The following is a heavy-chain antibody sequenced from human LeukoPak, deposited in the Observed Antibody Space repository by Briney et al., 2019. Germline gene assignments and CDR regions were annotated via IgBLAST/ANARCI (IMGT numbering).Heavy chain of an antibody. Sequence: ASVKVSCKASGYTFTSYYMHWVRQAPGQGLEWMGIINPSGGSTSYAQKFQGRVTMTRDTSTSTVYMELSSLRSEDTAVYYCARFGSGTHRAEGFDYWGQGTLVTVSS. CDR2: INPSGGST. CDR3: ARFGSGTHRAEGFDY. V-gene: IGHV1-46*01. CDR1: GYTFTSYY. D-gene: IGHD3-10*01. J-gene: IGHJ4*02.